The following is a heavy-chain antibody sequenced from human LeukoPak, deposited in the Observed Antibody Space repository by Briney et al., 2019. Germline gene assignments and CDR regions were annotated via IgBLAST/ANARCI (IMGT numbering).Heavy chain of an antibody. CDR3: ARDRMPSRWHGLDY. Sequence: PGGSLRLSCAASGFTFSTYYMNWVRQAPGKGLEWVSSISTSSSYIYYADSVKGRLTISRDDAKNSLYLQMNSLRAEDTAVYYCARDRMPSRWHGLDYGGQGTLVTVSS. CDR2: ISTSSSYI. V-gene: IGHV3-21*01. CDR1: GFTFSTYY. D-gene: IGHD4-23*01. J-gene: IGHJ4*02.